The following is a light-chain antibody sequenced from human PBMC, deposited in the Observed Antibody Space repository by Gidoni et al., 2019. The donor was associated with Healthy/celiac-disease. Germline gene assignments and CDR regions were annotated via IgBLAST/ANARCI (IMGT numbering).Light chain of an antibody. Sequence: EIVLTQYPATLSLSPGDRATLSSRASQSVSSYFAWYQQKPGQTPRLLIYDASNRATGIPARFSGSGSGTDFSLPISSLEPEDFAVYYCQQRSNWPPLTFGGGTKVEIK. CDR1: QSVSSY. V-gene: IGKV3-11*01. CDR2: DAS. J-gene: IGKJ4*01. CDR3: QQRSNWPPLT.